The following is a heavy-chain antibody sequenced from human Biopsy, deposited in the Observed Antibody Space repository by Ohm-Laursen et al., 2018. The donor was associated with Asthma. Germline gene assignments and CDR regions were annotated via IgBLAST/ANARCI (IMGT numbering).Heavy chain of an antibody. CDR1: GYNFISFA. CDR3: ASSGGNYGFYGMDI. V-gene: IGHV1-69*13. J-gene: IGHJ6*02. CDR2: IIPIFDTP. Sequence: GASVKVPYKASGYNFISFAIHWVRQAPGQGLEWMGGIIPIFDTPNSAQKFQGRVTITADESTSTGYMELSSLRSEDTAVYYCASSGGNYGFYGMDIWGQGTTVTVSS. D-gene: IGHD4-11*01.